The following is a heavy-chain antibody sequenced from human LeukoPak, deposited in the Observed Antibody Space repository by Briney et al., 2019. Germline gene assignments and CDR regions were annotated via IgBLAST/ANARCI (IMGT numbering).Heavy chain of an antibody. CDR3: ARAGHYDSSGYTNDAFDI. V-gene: IGHV4-38-2*02. D-gene: IGHD3-22*01. CDR2: IYHSGST. CDR1: GYSISSGYY. Sequence: PSETLSLTCTVSGYSISSGYYWGWTRQPPGKGLEWIGSIYHSGSTYYNPSLKSRVTISVDTSKNQFSLKLSSVTAADTAVYYCARAGHYDSSGYTNDAFDIWGQGTMVTVSS. J-gene: IGHJ3*02.